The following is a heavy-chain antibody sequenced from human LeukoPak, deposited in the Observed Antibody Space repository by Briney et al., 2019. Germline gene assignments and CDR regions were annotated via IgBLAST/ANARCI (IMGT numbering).Heavy chain of an antibody. D-gene: IGHD3-10*01. Sequence: TGGSLRLSCAASGFTVSSNYMSWVRQAPGKGLEWVSVIYSGGSTYYADSVKGRFTISRDNSKNTLYLQMNSLRAEDTAVYYCAYRIMVLGVIMLDYWGQGTLVTVSS. CDR1: GFTVSSNY. J-gene: IGHJ4*02. CDR2: IYSGGST. CDR3: AYRIMVLGVIMLDY. V-gene: IGHV3-53*01.